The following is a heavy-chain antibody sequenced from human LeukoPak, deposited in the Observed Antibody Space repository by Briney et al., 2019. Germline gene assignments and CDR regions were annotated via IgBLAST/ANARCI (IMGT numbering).Heavy chain of an antibody. D-gene: IGHD4-17*01. J-gene: IGHJ4*02. V-gene: IGHV3-23*01. CDR2: ISGSGGST. CDR1: GFTFSSYA. CDR3: AKAVRDYGDCFDY. Sequence: PGGSLRLSCAASGFTFSSYAMSWVRQAPGKGLEWVSAISGSGGSTYYADSVKGRFTISGDNSKNTLYLQMNSLRAEDTAVYYCAKAVRDYGDCFDYWGQGTLVTVSS.